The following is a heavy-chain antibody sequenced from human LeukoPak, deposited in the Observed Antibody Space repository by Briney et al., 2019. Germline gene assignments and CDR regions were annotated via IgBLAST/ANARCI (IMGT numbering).Heavy chain of an antibody. CDR1: GSTVSGNY. Sequence: PGGSLRLSCAASGSTVSGNYMSWVRQAPGKGLEWVSVIYFAGGTCYADSVKGRFTISRDVSKNTLYLQMNSLRPEDTAVYYCMLPPWAAGGPWGQGTLVTVSS. CDR3: MLPPWAAGGP. CDR2: IYFAGGT. J-gene: IGHJ5*02. D-gene: IGHD6-13*01. V-gene: IGHV3-53*01.